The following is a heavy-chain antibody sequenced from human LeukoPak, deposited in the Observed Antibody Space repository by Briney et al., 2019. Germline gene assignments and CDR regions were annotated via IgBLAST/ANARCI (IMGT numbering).Heavy chain of an antibody. CDR3: AREETSPMAKGTAFDY. Sequence: KPSETLSLTCTVSGGSISSGSYYWSWIRQPAGKGLEWIGRIYTSGSTNYNPSLKSRVTISVDTSKNQFSLKLSSVTAADTAVYYCAREETSPMAKGTAFDYWGQGTLVTVSS. J-gene: IGHJ4*02. CDR2: IYTSGST. D-gene: IGHD1-1*01. CDR1: GGSISSGSYY. V-gene: IGHV4-61*02.